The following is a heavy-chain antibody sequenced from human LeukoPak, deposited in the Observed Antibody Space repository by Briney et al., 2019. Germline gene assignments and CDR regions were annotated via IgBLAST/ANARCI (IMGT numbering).Heavy chain of an antibody. CDR1: GFTFSSYA. J-gene: IGHJ4*02. D-gene: IGHD6-19*01. CDR2: ISGSGGST. CDR3: AKDVAPDSGWDLDY. Sequence: GGSLRLSCAASGFTFSSYAMSWVRQAPGKGLEWVSAISGSGGSTYYADSVKGRFTISRDNSKNMLYLQMNSLRVEDTAVYYCAKDVAPDSGWDLDYWGQGTLVTVSS. V-gene: IGHV3-23*01.